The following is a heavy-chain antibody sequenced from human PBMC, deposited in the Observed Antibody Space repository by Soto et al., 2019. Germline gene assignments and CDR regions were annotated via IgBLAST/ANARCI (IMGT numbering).Heavy chain of an antibody. V-gene: IGHV1-2*04. Sequence: ASVKVSCKASGYTFTGYYMHWVRQAPGQGLEWMGWINPNSGGTNYAQKFQGWVTMTRDTSTSTAYMELSRLRSDDTAVYYCARDYRGYYYYGMDVWGQGTTVTV. D-gene: IGHD3-10*01. J-gene: IGHJ6*02. CDR1: GYTFTGYY. CDR3: ARDYRGYYYYGMDV. CDR2: INPNSGGT.